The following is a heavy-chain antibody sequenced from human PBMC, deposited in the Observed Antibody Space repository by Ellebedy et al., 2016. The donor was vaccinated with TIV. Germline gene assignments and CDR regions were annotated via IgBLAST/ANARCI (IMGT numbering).Heavy chain of an antibody. CDR1: GDSISRSSYY. J-gene: IGHJ5*02. CDR2: IYYTGST. Sequence: SETLSLTCTVSGDSISRSSYYWGWIRQPPQKGLERIGSIYYTGSTFYNPSLKSRVTISVDTSKSQFSLRLTSVTAADTAVYYCARWFGELLYVRWFDPWGQGTLVTVSS. CDR3: ARWFGELLYVRWFDP. D-gene: IGHD3-10*01. V-gene: IGHV4-39*01.